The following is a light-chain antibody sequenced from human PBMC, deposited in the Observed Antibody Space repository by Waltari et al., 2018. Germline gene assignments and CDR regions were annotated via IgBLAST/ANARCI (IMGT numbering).Light chain of an antibody. CDR3: QQSYSTPPLT. J-gene: IGKJ4*01. V-gene: IGKV1-39*01. CDR2: AAS. Sequence: DIQMTQSPSSLSASVGDRVTITCRASQSISSYLNWYQQKPGKAPKRLIYAASSLQSGVPSRFSGSGSGTDFTLTISRLQPEDFATYYCQQSYSTPPLTFGGGTKVEIK. CDR1: QSISSY.